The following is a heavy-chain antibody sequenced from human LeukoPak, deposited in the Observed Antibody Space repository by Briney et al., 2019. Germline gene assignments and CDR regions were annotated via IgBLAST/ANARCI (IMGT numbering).Heavy chain of an antibody. D-gene: IGHD3/OR15-3a*01. CDR3: ARRGLIDY. J-gene: IGHJ4*02. Sequence: SETLSLTCAVYGGSFSGYYWSWIRQPPGKGLEWIGEINHSGSTNYNPSLKSRVTISVDASKNQFSLNLSSVTAADTAVYYCARRGLIDYWGQGTLVTVSS. CDR1: GGSFSGYY. V-gene: IGHV4-34*01. CDR2: INHSGST.